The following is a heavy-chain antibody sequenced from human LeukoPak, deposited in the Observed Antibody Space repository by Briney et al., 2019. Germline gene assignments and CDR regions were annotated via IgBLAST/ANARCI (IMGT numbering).Heavy chain of an antibody. CDR1: GFTFSDYY. J-gene: IGHJ4*02. V-gene: IGHV3-11*01. D-gene: IGHD3-22*01. CDR3: AKARGTMIVGYFDY. Sequence: GGSLRLSCAASGFTFSDYYMSWIRQAPGKGLEWVSYISSSGSTIYYADSVKGRFTISRDNSKNTLYLQMNSLRAEDTAVYYCAKARGTMIVGYFDYWGQGTLVTVSS. CDR2: ISSSGSTI.